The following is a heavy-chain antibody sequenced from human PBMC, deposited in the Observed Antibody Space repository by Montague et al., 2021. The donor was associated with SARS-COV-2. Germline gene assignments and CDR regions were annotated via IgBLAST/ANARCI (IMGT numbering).Heavy chain of an antibody. Sequence: SETLSLTCTVSGDSIISFYWTWVRQSPGKGPEWIGNVYYTGNTKYKPSLEGRVTISVDTSKSQFSLKLSSVTAADTAVYYCARDQANYGLDVWGQGTTVTVSS. CDR2: VYYTGNT. CDR1: GDSIISFY. J-gene: IGHJ6*02. CDR3: ARDQANYGLDV. V-gene: IGHV4-59*01.